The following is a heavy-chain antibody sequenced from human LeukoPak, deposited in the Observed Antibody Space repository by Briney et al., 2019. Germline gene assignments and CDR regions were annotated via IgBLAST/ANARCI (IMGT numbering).Heavy chain of an antibody. CDR1: GGSITSSGFY. CDR3: ARQPNIVVVDNWFDP. Sequence: SETLSLTCTVSGGSITSSGFYWGWIRQPPGKGLEWIGNIYCGGSAYYNPSLKSRVTISVDTSKNQFSLKLSSVTAADTAVYYCARQPNIVVVDNWFDPWGQGTLVAVSS. CDR2: IYCGGSA. J-gene: IGHJ5*02. D-gene: IGHD2-15*01. V-gene: IGHV4-39*07.